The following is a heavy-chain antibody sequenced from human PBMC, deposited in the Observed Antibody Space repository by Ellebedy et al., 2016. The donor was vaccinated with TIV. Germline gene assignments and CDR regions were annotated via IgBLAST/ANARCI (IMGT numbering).Heavy chain of an antibody. Sequence: ASVKVSXXASGYTFTSYAMHWVRQAPGQRLEWMGWINAGNGNTKYSQKFQGRVTITRDTSASTAYMELSSLRSEGTAVYYCARVLPAAMGFYYYYGMDVWGQGTTVTVSS. CDR2: INAGNGNT. CDR3: ARVLPAAMGFYYYYGMDV. D-gene: IGHD2-2*01. J-gene: IGHJ6*02. CDR1: GYTFTSYA. V-gene: IGHV1-3*01.